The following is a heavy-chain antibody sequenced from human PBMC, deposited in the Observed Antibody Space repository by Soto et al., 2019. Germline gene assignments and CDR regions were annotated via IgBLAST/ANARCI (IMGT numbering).Heavy chain of an antibody. D-gene: IGHD6-13*01. J-gene: IGHJ4*01. CDR2: IKQDGSEK. CDR3: AKDWYEEY. Sequence: GSLRLSCAASGFTFSSYAMHWVRQAPGKGLEWVANIKQDGSEKYYADSVKGRFTISRDNAKNTLYLQMDGLRAEDTAVYYCAKDWYEEYWGHGTLVTVSS. CDR1: GFTFSSYA. V-gene: IGHV3-7*03.